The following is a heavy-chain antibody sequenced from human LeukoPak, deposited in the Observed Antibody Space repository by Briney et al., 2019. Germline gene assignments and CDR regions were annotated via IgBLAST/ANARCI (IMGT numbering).Heavy chain of an antibody. CDR2: ISAYDGDT. CDR1: GYTFSSFG. D-gene: IGHD5-18*01. V-gene: IGHV1-18*04. CDR3: ARERGYSYGLLQN. J-gene: IGHJ4*02. Sequence: ASVNVSCKASGYTFSSFGFSWVRRAPGQGLEWMGWISAYDGDTIYARKVQDRVTMTTDTSTTTAYMELRSLQSDDTAVYYCARERGYSYGLLQNWGQGTLVTVSS.